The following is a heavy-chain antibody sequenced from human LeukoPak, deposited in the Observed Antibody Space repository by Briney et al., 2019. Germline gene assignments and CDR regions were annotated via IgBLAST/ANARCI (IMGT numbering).Heavy chain of an antibody. CDR1: GFTFSSYW. V-gene: IGHV3-7*01. CDR2: IREDGNEK. Sequence: GGSLRLSCSASGFTFSSYWMSWVRQTTGKGLECVAKIREDGNEKFYVDSVKGRFTISRDNAKNSVYLQMNSLRVEDTAVYFCARGSPRNFDYWGQGTLVTVSS. J-gene: IGHJ4*02. CDR3: ARGSPRNFDY. D-gene: IGHD1-26*01.